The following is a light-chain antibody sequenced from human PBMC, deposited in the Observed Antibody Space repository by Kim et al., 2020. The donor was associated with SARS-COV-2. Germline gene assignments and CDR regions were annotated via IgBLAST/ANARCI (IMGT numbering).Light chain of an antibody. V-gene: IGLV1-47*01. CDR2: RSN. CDR1: SSNIGSNY. CDR3: ATWDDSLSGPV. J-gene: IGLJ2*01. Sequence: ELTQPPSASGTPGQRVTISCSGSSSNIGSNYVYWYRQFPGTAPKLLIYRSNQRPSGVPDRISGSKSGSAASLAISGLRSEDEGDYHCATWDDSLSGPVFGGGTKVTVL.